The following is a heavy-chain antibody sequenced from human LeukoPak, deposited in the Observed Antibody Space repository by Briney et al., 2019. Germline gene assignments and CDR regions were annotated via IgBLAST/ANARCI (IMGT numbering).Heavy chain of an antibody. CDR1: GFTVSSNY. CDR3: ARVGLYYRVHSYYFDY. D-gene: IGHD3-10*01. CDR2: IYSGGST. V-gene: IGHV3-53*01. J-gene: IGHJ4*02. Sequence: PGGSLRLSCAASGFTVSSNYMSWVRQAPGKGLEWVSVIYSGGSTYYADSVKGRFTISRDNSKNTLYLQMNSLRAEDTAVYYCARVGLYYRVHSYYFDYWGQGTLVTVSS.